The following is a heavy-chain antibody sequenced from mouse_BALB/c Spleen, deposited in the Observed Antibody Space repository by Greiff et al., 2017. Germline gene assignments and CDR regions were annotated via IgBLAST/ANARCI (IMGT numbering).Heavy chain of an antibody. J-gene: IGHJ4*01. CDR3: ARQVRYYGSSYEGYAMDY. V-gene: IGHV5-12-1*01. Sequence: DVQLVESGGGLVKPGGSLKLSCAASGFAFSSYDMSWVRQTPEKRLEWVAYISSGGGSTYYPDTVKGRFTISRDNAKNTLYLQMSSLKSEDTAMYYCARQVRYYGSSYEGYAMDYWGQGTSVTVSS. CDR1: GFAFSSYD. D-gene: IGHD1-1*01. CDR2: ISSGGGST.